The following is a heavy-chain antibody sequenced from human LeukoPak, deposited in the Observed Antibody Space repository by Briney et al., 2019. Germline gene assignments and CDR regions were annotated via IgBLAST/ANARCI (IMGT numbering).Heavy chain of an antibody. CDR2: IYYSGST. J-gene: IGHJ5*02. CDR1: GGSISSYY. CDR3: ARVPRTTVVTRRYNWFDP. Sequence: SETLSLTCTVSGGSISSYYWSWIRQPPGPGLELVGNIYYSGSTNYNPSLKSRVTISVDTSKNQFSLKLSSVTAADTAVYYCARVPRTTVVTRRYNWFDPWGQGTLVTVSS. V-gene: IGHV4-59*01. D-gene: IGHD4-23*01.